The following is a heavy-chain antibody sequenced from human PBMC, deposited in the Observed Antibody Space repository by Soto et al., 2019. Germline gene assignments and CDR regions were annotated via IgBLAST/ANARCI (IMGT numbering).Heavy chain of an antibody. CDR1: GYTFTSYY. J-gene: IGHJ3*02. D-gene: IGHD2-15*01. CDR2: INPSGGST. V-gene: IGHV1-46*01. CDR3: GRADNSSDAFAI. Sequence: VASLKVSCKASGYTFTSYYMHWVRQAPGQGVEWMGIINPSGGSTSYAQKFQGRVTMTRDTSTSTVYMELRSLRCEETAVDYYGRADNSSDAFAIWGQGTMVTVS.